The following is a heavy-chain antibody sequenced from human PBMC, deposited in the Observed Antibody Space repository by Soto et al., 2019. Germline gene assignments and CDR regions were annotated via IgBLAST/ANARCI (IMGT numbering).Heavy chain of an antibody. CDR1: GFTVSSNY. CDR3: ARGGTAMGLYYYYYMDV. V-gene: IGHV3-66*01. J-gene: IGHJ6*03. Sequence: GGSLRLSCAASGFTVSSNYMSWVRQAPGKGLEWVSVIYSGGSTYYADSVKGRFTISRDNSKNTLYLQMNSLRAEDTAVYYCARGGTAMGLYYYYYMDVWGKGTTVTVSS. CDR2: IYSGGST. D-gene: IGHD5-18*01.